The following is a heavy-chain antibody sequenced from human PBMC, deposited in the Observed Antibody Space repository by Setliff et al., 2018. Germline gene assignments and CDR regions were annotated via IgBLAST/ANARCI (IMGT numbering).Heavy chain of an antibody. J-gene: IGHJ3*02. CDR2: MNAHSGNS. CDR3: ARAGEAYGYGGAFDI. V-gene: IGHV1-8*01. Sequence: ASVKVSCKASGYSFSDYDINWVRQAPGQGLEWMGWMNAHSGNSGCAQKFQGRVTITADKSTSTAYMELSSLRSEDTAVYYCARAGEAYGYGGAFDIWGQGTMVTVSS. D-gene: IGHD5-18*01. CDR1: GYSFSDYD.